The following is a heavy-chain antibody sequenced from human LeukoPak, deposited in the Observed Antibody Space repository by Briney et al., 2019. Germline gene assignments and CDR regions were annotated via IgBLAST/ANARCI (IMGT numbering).Heavy chain of an antibody. V-gene: IGHV1-18*01. D-gene: IGHD3-22*01. J-gene: IGHJ4*02. CDR2: ISAYNGNT. CDR3: ARDEAYYYDSSGYYFAY. Sequence: ASVKVSCKASGYTFTSYGISWVRQAPGQGLEWMGWISAYNGNTNYAQKLQGRVTTTTDTSTSTAYMELRSLRSDDTAVYYCARDEAYYYDSSGYYFAYWGQGTLVTVSS. CDR1: GYTFTSYG.